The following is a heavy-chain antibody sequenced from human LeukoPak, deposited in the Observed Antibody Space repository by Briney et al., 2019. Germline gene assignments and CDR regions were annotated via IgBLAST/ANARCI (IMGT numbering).Heavy chain of an antibody. V-gene: IGHV3-30-3*01. CDR1: GFTFSSYA. J-gene: IGHJ6*02. Sequence: PGGSLRLSCAASGFTFSSYAMHWVRQAPGKGLEWVAVISYDGSNKYYADSVKGRFTISRDNSKNTLYLQMNSLRAEDTAVYYCARDPYYDFWSGYYSYYYYGMDVWGQGTLVTVSS. CDR2: ISYDGSNK. D-gene: IGHD3-3*01. CDR3: ARDPYYDFWSGYYSYYYYGMDV.